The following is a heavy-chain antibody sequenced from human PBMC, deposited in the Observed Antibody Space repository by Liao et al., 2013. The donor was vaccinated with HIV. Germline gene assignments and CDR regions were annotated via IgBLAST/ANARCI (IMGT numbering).Heavy chain of an antibody. V-gene: IGHV4-4*07. Sequence: QVQLQESGPGLVKPSETLSLTCTVSGDSINSNYWSWIRRPAGKGLEWIGRIHFSGNTDYSPSLKSRVTTSLDTSKSQFFLTLNSVTAADTAVYYCARGFWGFGYVDSWGQGTLGHVSS. CDR1: GDSINSNY. CDR2: IHFSGNT. J-gene: IGHJ4*02. D-gene: IGHD3-16*01. CDR3: ARGFWGFGYVDS.